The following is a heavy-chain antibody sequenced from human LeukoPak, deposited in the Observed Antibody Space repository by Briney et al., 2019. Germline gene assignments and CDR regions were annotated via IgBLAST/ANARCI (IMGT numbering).Heavy chain of an antibody. CDR3: ARDLWFGEKDGY. V-gene: IGHV3-7*01. CDR1: GFTFGDYA. J-gene: IGHJ4*02. CDR2: IKQDGSEK. D-gene: IGHD3-10*01. Sequence: PGGSLRLSCTASGFTFGDYAMSWVRQAPGKGLEWVAHIKQDGSEKYYVDSVKGRFTISRDNAKNSLYLQMNSLRAEDTAVYYCARDLWFGEKDGYWGQGTLVTVSS.